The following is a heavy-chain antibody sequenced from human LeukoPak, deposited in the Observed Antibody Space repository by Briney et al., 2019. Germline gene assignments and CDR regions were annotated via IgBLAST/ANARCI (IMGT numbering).Heavy chain of an antibody. CDR2: IKQDGSEK. D-gene: IGHD6-19*01. Sequence: GGSLRLSCAASGFTFSSYWMSWVRQAPGKGLEWVANIKQDGSEKYYVDSVKGRFTISRDNAKNSLYLQMNSLRAEDTAVYYCARDLYSSGWYGYYYYGMDVWGQGTTVTVSS. CDR1: GFTFSSYW. J-gene: IGHJ6*02. CDR3: ARDLYSSGWYGYYYYGMDV. V-gene: IGHV3-7*01.